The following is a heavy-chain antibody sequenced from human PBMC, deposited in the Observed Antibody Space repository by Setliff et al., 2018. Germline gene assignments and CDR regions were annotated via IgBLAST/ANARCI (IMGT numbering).Heavy chain of an antibody. J-gene: IGHJ4*02. D-gene: IGHD3-16*01. CDR2: ISDDGTNE. CDR3: ASGIINFGGVISY. CDR1: GFSVSTFS. Sequence: GGSLRLSCAASGFSVSTFSMHWVRLTPVKGLEWVATISDDGTNEFYADSVKGRFTVFRDSSKNTLYLEMNSLRAEDTAVYYCASGIINFGGVISYWGRGTLVTVSS. V-gene: IGHV3-30*03.